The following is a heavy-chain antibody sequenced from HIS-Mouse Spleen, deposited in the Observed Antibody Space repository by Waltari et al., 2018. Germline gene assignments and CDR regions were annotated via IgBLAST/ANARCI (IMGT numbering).Heavy chain of an antibody. Sequence: YGDIVKGRFTISRDNSKNTLYLQMNSLRAEDTAVYYCAPPGYWGQGTLVTISS. J-gene: IGHJ4*02. CDR3: APPGY. V-gene: IGHV3-23*01.